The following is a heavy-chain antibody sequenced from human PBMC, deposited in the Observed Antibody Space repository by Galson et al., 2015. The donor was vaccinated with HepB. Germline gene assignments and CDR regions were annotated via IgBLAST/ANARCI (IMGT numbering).Heavy chain of an antibody. D-gene: IGHD4-17*01. CDR3: ARIGGTTVTPLYYYYMDV. J-gene: IGHJ6*03. V-gene: IGHV4-34*01. Sequence: SETLSLTCAVYGGSFSGSYWSWIRQPPGKGLEWIGEINHSGSTNYNPSLKSRVTISVDTSKNQFSLKLSSVTAADTAVYYCARIGGTTVTPLYYYYMDVWGKGTTVTVSS. CDR1: GGSFSGSY. CDR2: INHSGST.